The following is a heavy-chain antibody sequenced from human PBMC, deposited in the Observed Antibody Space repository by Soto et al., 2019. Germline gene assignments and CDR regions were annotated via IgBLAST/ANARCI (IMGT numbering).Heavy chain of an antibody. D-gene: IGHD1-7*01. CDR1: GFTFSSYG. CDR2: SSATGAGT. Sequence: EVQLLESGGGLVQPGGSLRLSCAASGFTFSSYGMTWVRQAPGKGLEWVAFSSATGAGTYYAASVKGRFTISRDNSKNTLYRQMTSLRADDTAVYYCAKDRRAGGNYGFYSDFWGQGALVIVSS. CDR3: AKDRRAGGNYGFYSDF. V-gene: IGHV3-23*01. J-gene: IGHJ1*01.